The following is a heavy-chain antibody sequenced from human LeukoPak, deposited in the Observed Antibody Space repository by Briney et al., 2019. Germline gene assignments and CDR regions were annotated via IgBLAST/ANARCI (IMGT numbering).Heavy chain of an antibody. J-gene: IGHJ4*02. V-gene: IGHV3-30*04. CDR1: GFTFSSYA. D-gene: IGHD2-21*01. CDR3: VKERGGEFDF. Sequence: GGSLRLSCAASGFTFSSYAMHWVRQAPGKGLEWVAVISYDGSNKYYADSVKGRPTISRDDSKNTLYLQMYSLRAEDTAVYYCVKERGGEFDFWGQGTLVTVSS. CDR2: ISYDGSNK.